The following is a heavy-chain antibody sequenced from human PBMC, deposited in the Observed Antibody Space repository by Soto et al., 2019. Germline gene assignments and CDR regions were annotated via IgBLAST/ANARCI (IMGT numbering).Heavy chain of an antibody. Sequence: GASVKVSCKASGYTFTNYGISWVRQAPGQGLEWMGWINVYSGNTKYAQKVQGRVTMTTDTSTSTAYMELRSLRSDDTAVYYCARGVGSGSYYNQYNWFDPWGQGTQVTVSS. CDR2: INVYSGNT. CDR1: GYTFTNYG. J-gene: IGHJ5*02. V-gene: IGHV1-18*01. CDR3: ARGVGSGSYYNQYNWFDP. D-gene: IGHD3-10*01.